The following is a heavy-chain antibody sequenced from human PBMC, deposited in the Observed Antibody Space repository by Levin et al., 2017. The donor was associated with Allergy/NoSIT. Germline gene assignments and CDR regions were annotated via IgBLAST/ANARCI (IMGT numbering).Heavy chain of an antibody. V-gene: IGHV3-7*01. CDR3: ARVNPSYDAFDI. CDR2: IKQDGSDK. CDR1: GFTFSSYC. J-gene: IGHJ3*02. Sequence: GGSLRLSCAASGFTFSSYCMSWVRQAPGKGLEWVANIKQDGSDKYYVDSVKGRFTFSRDNAKNPLYLQMNSLRAEDTAAYFCARVNPSYDAFDIWGQGTMVTVSS. D-gene: IGHD6-6*01.